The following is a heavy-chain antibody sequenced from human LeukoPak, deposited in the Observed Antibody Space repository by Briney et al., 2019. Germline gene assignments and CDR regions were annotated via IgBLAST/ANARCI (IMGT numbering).Heavy chain of an antibody. Sequence: GSSVKVSCKASGGTFSSYAISWVRQAPGQGLEWMGGIIPIFGTANYAQKFQGRVTITADESTSTAYMELSSLRSEDTAVYYCAAEIYGGNSDCCTFDFWGPGTPVTVSS. D-gene: IGHD4-23*01. CDR2: IIPIFGTA. V-gene: IGHV1-69*01. J-gene: IGHJ3*01. CDR1: GGTFSSYA. CDR3: AAEIYGGNSDCCTFDF.